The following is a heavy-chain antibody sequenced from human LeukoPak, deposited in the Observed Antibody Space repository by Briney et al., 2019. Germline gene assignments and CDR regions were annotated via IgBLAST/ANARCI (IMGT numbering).Heavy chain of an antibody. V-gene: IGHV1-3*01. CDR3: ARDRRGYYYYYGMDV. CDR2: INAGNGNT. Sequence: ALVKVSCKASGYTFTNYAVHWVRQAPGQRLEWMGWINAGNGNTKCSQKFQGRVTITRDTSASTAYLELSSLTSEDTAVYYCARDRRGYYYYYGMDVLGQGTTVTVSS. CDR1: GYTFTNYA. D-gene: IGHD2/OR15-2a*01. J-gene: IGHJ6*02.